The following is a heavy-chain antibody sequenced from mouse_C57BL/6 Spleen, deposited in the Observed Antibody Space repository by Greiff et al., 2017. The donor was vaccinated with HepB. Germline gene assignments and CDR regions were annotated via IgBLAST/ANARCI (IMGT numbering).Heavy chain of an antibody. CDR1: GFNIKDDY. V-gene: IGHV14-4*01. Sequence: DVKLQESGAELVRPGASVKLSCTASGFNIKDDYMHWVKQRPEQGLEWIGWIDPENGDTEYASKFQGKATITADTSSNTAYLQRSSLTSEDTAVYYCTKAGSSWYFDVWGTGTTVTVSS. J-gene: IGHJ1*03. D-gene: IGHD1-1*01. CDR2: IDPENGDT. CDR3: TKAGSSWYFDV.